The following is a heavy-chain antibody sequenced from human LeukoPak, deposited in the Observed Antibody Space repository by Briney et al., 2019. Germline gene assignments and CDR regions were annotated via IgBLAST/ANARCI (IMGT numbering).Heavy chain of an antibody. CDR3: TTAVRYQLLLEY. CDR2: MNPISGST. V-gene: IGHV1-8*01. Sequence: GASVKVSCKAPAYTFSTYDVAWVRQAPGQGPEWMGWMNPISGSTGCAKQFKGRVTMTSDASVNSAYMELSSLRFDDTAVYFCTTAVRYQLLLEYWGQGTLITVSS. J-gene: IGHJ4*02. CDR1: AYTFSTYD. D-gene: IGHD2-2*01.